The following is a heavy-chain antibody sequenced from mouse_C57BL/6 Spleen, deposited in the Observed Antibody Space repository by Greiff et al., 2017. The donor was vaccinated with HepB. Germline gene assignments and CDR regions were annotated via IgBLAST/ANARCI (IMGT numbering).Heavy chain of an antibody. CDR3: PTGYYASGYKYFDV. V-gene: IGHV6-6*01. D-gene: IGHD1-1*01. J-gene: IGHJ1*03. Sequence: EVKLVEPGGGLVQPGGSMKLSCAASGFTFTDAWMAWVRQSPEKGLEWVAEIGNKANNHATYYAEYVKGTLTISTDDSKSCVYLQMNSLRAADTGVNYCPTGYYASGYKYFDVWGTGTTVTVSS. CDR1: GFTFTDAW. CDR2: IGNKANNHAT.